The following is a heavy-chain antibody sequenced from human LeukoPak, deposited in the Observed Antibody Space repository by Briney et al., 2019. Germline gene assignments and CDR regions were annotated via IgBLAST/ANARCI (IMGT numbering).Heavy chain of an antibody. CDR2: ISNSDSTI. J-gene: IGHJ6*02. CDR3: ARVTDDYGDHYYGMDV. D-gene: IGHD4-17*01. Sequence: GGSLRLSCAASGFTFSSYEMNWVRQAPGKGLEWVSYISNSDSTIHYADSVKGRFTISRDNAQNSLYLQMSSLRAEDTAVYYCARVTDDYGDHYYGMDVWGQGTTVSVSS. CDR1: GFTFSSYE. V-gene: IGHV3-48*03.